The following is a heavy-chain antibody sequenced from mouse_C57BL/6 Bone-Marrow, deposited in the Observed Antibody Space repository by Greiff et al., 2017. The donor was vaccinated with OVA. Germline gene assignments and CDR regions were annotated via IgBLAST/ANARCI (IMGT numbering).Heavy chain of an antibody. Sequence: QVQLKESGAELARPGASVKLSCKASGYTFTSYGISWVKQRTGQGLEWIGEIYPRSGNTYYNEKFKGKATLTADKSSSTAYMELRSLTSKDSAVYFCACSSCWYFDVWGTGTTVTVSS. CDR2: IYPRSGNT. CDR3: ACSSCWYFDV. D-gene: IGHD1-1*01. J-gene: IGHJ1*03. CDR1: GYTFTSYG. V-gene: IGHV1-81*01.